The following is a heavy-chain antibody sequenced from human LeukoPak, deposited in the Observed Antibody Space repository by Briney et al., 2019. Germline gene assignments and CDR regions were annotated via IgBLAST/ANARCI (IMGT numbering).Heavy chain of an antibody. V-gene: IGHV3-48*02. D-gene: IGHD3-22*01. CDR1: GFAFSNYS. CDR3: AKAGMIVVVLDY. CDR2: ISSSGDTI. Sequence: GGSLRLSCAASGFAFSNYSMNWVRQAPGEGLEWISSISSSGDTIYYADSVKGRFTISRDNAKKSLYLQMNSVRDDDTAVYYCAKAGMIVVVLDYWGQGTLVTVSS. J-gene: IGHJ4*02.